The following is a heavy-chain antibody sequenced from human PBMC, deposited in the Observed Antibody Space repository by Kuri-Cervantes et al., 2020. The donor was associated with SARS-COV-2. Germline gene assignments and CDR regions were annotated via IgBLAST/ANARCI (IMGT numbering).Heavy chain of an antibody. CDR1: GYTFTNYG. D-gene: IGHD3-10*01. CDR3: ARESSYDGSGSYPTLGY. V-gene: IGHV1-3*04. J-gene: IGHJ4*02. CDR2: INTGNANR. Sequence: ASVKVSCKASGYTFTNYGMHWVRQAPGQSLEWMGWINTGNANRKYSDKFQGRVTITRDSSASTAYMELSSLRSEDTAVYFCARESSYDGSGSYPTLGYWGQGTLVTVSS.